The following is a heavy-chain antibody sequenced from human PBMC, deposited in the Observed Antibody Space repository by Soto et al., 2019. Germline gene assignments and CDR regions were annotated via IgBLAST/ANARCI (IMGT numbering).Heavy chain of an antibody. CDR1: GYPFSDNQ. D-gene: IGHD4-4*01. CDR3: ARKHSLDYIRWGLDP. CDR2: INPKSDDT. Sequence: ASVKVSCKASGYPFSDNQIHWLRRAPGQGLEWMGRINPKSDDTNYAQKFQGRVTMTRDTSIDTAYLELTGLTSDDTATYYCARKHSLDYIRWGLDPWGQGALVTVSS. V-gene: IGHV1-2*02. J-gene: IGHJ5*02.